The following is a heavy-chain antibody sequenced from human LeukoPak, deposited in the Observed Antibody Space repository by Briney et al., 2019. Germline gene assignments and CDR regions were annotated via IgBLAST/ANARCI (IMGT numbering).Heavy chain of an antibody. CDR1: GFTFSSYW. D-gene: IGHD1-26*01. CDR3: AREVVGAIVDYYYMDV. Sequence: PGGSLRLSCAASGFTFSSYWMSWVRQAPGKGLEWVSVIYSGGSTYYADSVKGRFTISRDNSKNTLYLQMNSLRAEDTAVYYCAREVVGAIVDYYYMDVWGKGTTVTISS. CDR2: IYSGGST. V-gene: IGHV3-53*01. J-gene: IGHJ6*03.